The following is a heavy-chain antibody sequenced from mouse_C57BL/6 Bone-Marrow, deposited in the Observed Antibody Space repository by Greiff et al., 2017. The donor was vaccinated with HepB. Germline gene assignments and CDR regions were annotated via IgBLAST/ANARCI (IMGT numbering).Heavy chain of an antibody. Sequence: VQLQESDAELVKPGASVKISCKVSGYTFTDHTIHWMKQRPEQGLEWIGYIYPRDGSTKYNEKFKGKATLTADKSSSTAYMQLNSLTSEDSAVYFCAREEIGGNSYFDYWGQGTTLTVSS. J-gene: IGHJ2*01. D-gene: IGHD2-1*01. CDR1: GYTFTDHT. V-gene: IGHV1-78*01. CDR3: AREEIGGNSYFDY. CDR2: IYPRDGST.